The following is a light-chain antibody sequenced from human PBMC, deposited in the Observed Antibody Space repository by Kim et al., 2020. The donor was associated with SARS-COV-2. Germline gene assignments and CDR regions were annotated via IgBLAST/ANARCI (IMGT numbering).Light chain of an antibody. CDR2: QDS. CDR3: QAWDSITAV. V-gene: IGLV3-1*01. J-gene: IGLJ1*01. CDR1: KLGDKY. Sequence: SYELTQPPSVSVSPGQTASITCSGDKLGDKYACXYQQKPGQSPVLVIYQDSKRPSGIPERFSGSNSGNTATLTISGTQAMDEADYYCQAWDSITAVFGTG.